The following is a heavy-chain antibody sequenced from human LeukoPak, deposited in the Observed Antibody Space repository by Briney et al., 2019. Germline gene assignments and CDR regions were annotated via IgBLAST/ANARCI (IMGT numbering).Heavy chain of an antibody. CDR2: IYSSGST. CDR3: LRDYGGT. Sequence: GGSLTLSCAASGFTVSNNYMSWVRQAPGKGLEWVSLIYSSGSTNYPDSVKGRFTISRDNPKNTLYLQMNSLRAEDTAVYYCLRDYGGTWGQGSLVSVSS. J-gene: IGHJ5*02. D-gene: IGHD4-23*01. V-gene: IGHV3-66*01. CDR1: GFTVSNNY.